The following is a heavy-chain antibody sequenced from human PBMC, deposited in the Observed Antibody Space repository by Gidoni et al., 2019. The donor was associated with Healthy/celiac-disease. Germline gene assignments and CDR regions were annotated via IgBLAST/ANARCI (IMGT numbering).Heavy chain of an antibody. CDR1: GFTFSNAW. CDR3: TTDPRWLQLTDY. Sequence: EVQLVESGGGLVKPGGSLRLSCAASGFTFSNAWMSWVRQAPGKGLEWVGRIKSKTDGGTTDYAAPVKGRFTISRDDSKNTLYLQMNSLKTEDTAVYYCTTDPRWLQLTDYWGQGTLVTVSS. J-gene: IGHJ4*02. CDR2: IKSKTDGGTT. D-gene: IGHD5-12*01. V-gene: IGHV3-15*01.